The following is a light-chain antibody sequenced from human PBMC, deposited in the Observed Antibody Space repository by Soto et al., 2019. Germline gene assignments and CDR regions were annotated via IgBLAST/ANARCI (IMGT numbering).Light chain of an antibody. J-gene: IGKJ4*01. CDR2: AES. CDR3: QQRSIWPST. CDR1: QSVSSY. Sequence: EIVLTQSPATLSLSPGKRAALSCRANQSVSSYLASYQQKPGQTPRHLIYAESKRATGIPARFSGSGSGTDFTITISSLEPEAFAVYFCQQRSIWPSTFGGGTKVEI. V-gene: IGKV3-11*01.